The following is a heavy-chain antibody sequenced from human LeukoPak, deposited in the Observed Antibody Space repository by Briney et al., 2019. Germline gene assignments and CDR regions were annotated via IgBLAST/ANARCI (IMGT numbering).Heavy chain of an antibody. D-gene: IGHD6-13*01. CDR1: GGSFSGYY. CDR2: INHSGST. CDR3: ARDGSAAAGQYYYYYYMDV. J-gene: IGHJ6*03. V-gene: IGHV4-34*01. Sequence: PSETLSLTCAVYGGSFSGYYWSWLRQPPGKGLEWLGEINHSGSTNYNPSLKSRVTMSVDTSKNQFSLKLSSVTAADTAVYYCARDGSAAAGQYYYYYYMDVWGKGTTVTVSS.